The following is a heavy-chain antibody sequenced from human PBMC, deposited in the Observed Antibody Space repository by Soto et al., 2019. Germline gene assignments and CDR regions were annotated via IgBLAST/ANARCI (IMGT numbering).Heavy chain of an antibody. V-gene: IGHV3-66*01. J-gene: IGHJ6*02. CDR2: IYSGGST. Sequence: GGSLRLSCAASGFTVSSNCMSWVRQAPGKGLEWVSVIYSGGSTYYADSVKGRFTISRDNSKNTLYLQMNSLRAEDTAVYYCARDRRYYYDSSYYYGMDVWGQGTTLTVSS. CDR1: GFTVSSNC. CDR3: ARDRRYYYDSSYYYGMDV. D-gene: IGHD3-22*01.